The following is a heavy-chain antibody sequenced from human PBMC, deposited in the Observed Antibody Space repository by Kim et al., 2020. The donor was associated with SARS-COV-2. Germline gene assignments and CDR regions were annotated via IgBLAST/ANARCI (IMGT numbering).Heavy chain of an antibody. CDR3: ARGRGGHLGSYGMDV. V-gene: IGHV4-39*01. J-gene: IGHJ6*02. D-gene: IGHD3-10*01. Sequence: SETLSLTCTVSGGSISSSSYFWGWIRQPTGQGLEWIGSLYYSGSTYYTPSIKSRVTISVDTSKNQFSLKLSSVTAADTAVYYCARGRGGHLGSYGMDVWGQGTMVTVSS. CDR1: GGSISSSSYF. CDR2: LYYSGST.